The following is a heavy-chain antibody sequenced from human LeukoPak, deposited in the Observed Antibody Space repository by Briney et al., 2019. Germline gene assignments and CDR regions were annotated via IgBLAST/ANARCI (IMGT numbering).Heavy chain of an antibody. CDR2: IYTSGST. CDR1: GGSISSYY. J-gene: IGHJ4*02. D-gene: IGHD2-15*01. V-gene: IGHV4-4*07. CDR3: ARRDCSGGSCYFDY. Sequence: SETLSLTCTVSGGSISSYYWSWIRQPAAPGLEWIGRIYTSGSTNYNPYLKSRVTMSVDTSKNQFSLKLNSVTAADTAVYYCARRDCSGGSCYFDYWGQGTLVTVSS.